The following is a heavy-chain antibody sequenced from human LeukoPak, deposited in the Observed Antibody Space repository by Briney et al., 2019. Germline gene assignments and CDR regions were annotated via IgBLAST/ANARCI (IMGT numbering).Heavy chain of an antibody. CDR1: GGSMSSYF. Sequence: SETLSLTCIVSGGSMSSYFWSWIRQPAGKGLEWIGRIYTSGSTNYNPSLKSRVTISVDTSKNQFSLKLSSVTAADTAVYYCARSGGYGSGGWFDPWGQGTLVTVSS. V-gene: IGHV4-4*07. D-gene: IGHD3-10*01. J-gene: IGHJ5*02. CDR2: IYTSGST. CDR3: ARSGGYGSGGWFDP.